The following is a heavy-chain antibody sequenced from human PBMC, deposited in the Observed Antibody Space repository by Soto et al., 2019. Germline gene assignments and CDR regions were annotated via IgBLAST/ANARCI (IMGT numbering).Heavy chain of an antibody. J-gene: IGHJ6*03. V-gene: IGHV3-23*01. CDR2: ISGSGGST. CDR1: GFTFSSYA. Sequence: PGGSLRLSCAASGFTFSSYAMSWVRQAPGKGLEWVSAISGSGGSTYYADSVKGRFTISRDNSKNTLYLQMNSLRAEDTAVYYCARAKKTPPRGTLAARPESYYYYYYMDVWGKGTTVTVSS. CDR3: ARAKKTPPRGTLAARPESYYYYYYMDV. D-gene: IGHD6-6*01.